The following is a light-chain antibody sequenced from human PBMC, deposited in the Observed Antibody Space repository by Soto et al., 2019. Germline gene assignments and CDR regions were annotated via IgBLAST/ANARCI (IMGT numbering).Light chain of an antibody. CDR1: QALSNY. J-gene: IGKJ1*01. CDR3: HQYGSSQT. V-gene: IGKV1-9*01. Sequence: IQLTHSPSVLSASVVDTVTITCRASQALSNYLAWYQQKPGKAPDLLIYSASTLQSGVPSRFSGSGSETEFTLTISGLQSEDFAVYYCHQYGSSQTFGQGTKV. CDR2: SAS.